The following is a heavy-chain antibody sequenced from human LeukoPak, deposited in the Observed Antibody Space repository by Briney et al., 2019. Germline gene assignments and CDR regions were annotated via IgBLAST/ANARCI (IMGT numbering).Heavy chain of an antibody. V-gene: IGHV4-34*01. D-gene: IGHD6-19*01. CDR3: ARGGGYSSGWFLVHNWFDP. J-gene: IGHJ5*02. CDR2: INHSGST. CDR1: GGSFSGYY. Sequence: PSETLSLTCAVYGGSFSGYYWSWIRQPPGKGLEWIGEINHSGSTNYNPSLKSRVTISVDTSKNQFSLKLSSVTAADTAVYYCARGGGYSSGWFLVHNWFDPWAREPRSPSPQ.